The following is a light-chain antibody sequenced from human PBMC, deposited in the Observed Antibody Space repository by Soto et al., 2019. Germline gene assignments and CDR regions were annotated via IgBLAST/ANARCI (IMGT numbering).Light chain of an antibody. CDR1: ESVSSY. CDR3: HQYLNWPQA. V-gene: IGKV3-15*01. J-gene: IGKJ1*01. Sequence: TVLTQSPATLSVSPGERATLSCRASESVSSYLAWYQQKPGQPPRLLIYGASARATGVPARFSGSGSGTESTLIISSLQPEDFAVYYCHQYLNWPQAFGQGTKVEIK. CDR2: GAS.